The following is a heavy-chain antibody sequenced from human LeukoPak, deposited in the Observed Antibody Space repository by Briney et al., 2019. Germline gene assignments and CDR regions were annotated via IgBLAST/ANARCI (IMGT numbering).Heavy chain of an antibody. CDR3: ARARSYYTHTPFDY. CDR1: GGTFISYA. D-gene: IGHD1-26*01. CDR2: IIPIFGTA. V-gene: IGHV1-69*13. Sequence: ASVKVSCKASGGTFISYAISWVRQAPGQGLEWMGGIIPIFGTANYAQKFQGRVTITADESTSTAYMELSSLRSEDTAVYYCARARSYYTHTPFDYWGQGTLVTASS. J-gene: IGHJ4*02.